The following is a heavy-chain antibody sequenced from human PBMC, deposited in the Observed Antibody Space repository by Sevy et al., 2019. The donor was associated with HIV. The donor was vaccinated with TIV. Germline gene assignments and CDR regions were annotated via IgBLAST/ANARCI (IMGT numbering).Heavy chain of an antibody. Sequence: ASVKVSCKVSGYTLTELSMHWVRQARGKGLEWMGGFDPEDGETIYAQKFQGRVTMTEDTSTDTAYMELSSLRSEDTAVYYCATGLLIFGKGYYYYGMDVWGQGTTVTVSS. D-gene: IGHD3-3*01. V-gene: IGHV1-24*01. CDR2: FDPEDGET. CDR3: ATGLLIFGKGYYYYGMDV. J-gene: IGHJ6*02. CDR1: GYTLTELS.